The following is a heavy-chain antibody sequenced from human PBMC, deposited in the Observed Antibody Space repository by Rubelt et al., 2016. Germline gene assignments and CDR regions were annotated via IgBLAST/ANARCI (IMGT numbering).Heavy chain of an antibody. J-gene: IGHJ6*02. Sequence: GQKFQGRVTITADKSTSTAYMELSSLRSEDTAVYYCARGGFGELFRYYYYYYGMDVWGQGTTVTVSS. CDR3: ARGGFGELFRYYYYYYGMDV. D-gene: IGHD3-10*01. V-gene: IGHV1-69*04.